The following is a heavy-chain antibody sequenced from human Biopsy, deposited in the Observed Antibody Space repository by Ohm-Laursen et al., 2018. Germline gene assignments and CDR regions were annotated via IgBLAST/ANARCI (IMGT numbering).Heavy chain of an antibody. CDR2: ISYTGYT. J-gene: IGHJ4*02. CDR1: GGSFTGHY. V-gene: IGHV4-59*11. D-gene: IGHD4-23*01. Sequence: PPGTLSLTYTVSGGSFTGHYWSWIRQPPGKGLEWIGHISYTGYTSYNASLKSRVTISVDTSRNHFSLRLSSLTAADTAVYYCARGPNDFGGLYFPRWGQGTLLTVSS. CDR3: ARGPNDFGGLYFPR.